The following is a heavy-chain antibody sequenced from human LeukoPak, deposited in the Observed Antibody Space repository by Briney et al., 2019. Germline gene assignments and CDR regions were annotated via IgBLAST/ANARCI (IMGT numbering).Heavy chain of an antibody. D-gene: IGHD4-23*01. Sequence: PGASVKLSCKASGGTLSTYSISWVRQAPGQGLEWMAVIIPIFNTKNYAQRLQDRVILTADESTSTAYMELSSLRSEDTAVYYCARGNSRWSTPSSSYYYRMDVWGQGTTVAVSS. J-gene: IGHJ6*02. CDR3: ARGNSRWSTPSSSYYYRMDV. CDR2: IIPIFNTK. CDR1: GGTLSTYS. V-gene: IGHV1-69*13.